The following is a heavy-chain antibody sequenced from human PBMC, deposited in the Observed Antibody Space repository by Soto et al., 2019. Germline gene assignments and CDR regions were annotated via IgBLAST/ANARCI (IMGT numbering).Heavy chain of an antibody. D-gene: IGHD5-12*01. CDR3: AEAHRGGRGYDFGY. J-gene: IGHJ4*02. CDR1: GFTFSSDG. Sequence: QVQLVESGGGVVQPGRSLRLSCAASGFTFSSDGMHWVRQAPGKGLEWVAVISYDGSKKYYADSVKGRFTISRDNSKNTLYLQMNSLRAEDTAVYYCAEAHRGGRGYDFGYWGQGTLVIVSS. V-gene: IGHV3-30*03. CDR2: ISYDGSKK.